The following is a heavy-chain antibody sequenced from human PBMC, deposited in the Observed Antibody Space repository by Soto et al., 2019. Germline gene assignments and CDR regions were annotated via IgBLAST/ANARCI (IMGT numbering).Heavy chain of an antibody. CDR1: GGSISSYY. J-gene: IGHJ6*02. CDR3: ARDLFGYCSSKSCPGYYYYGMDV. Sequence: PSETLSLTCTVSGGSISSYYWSWIRQPPGKGLEWIGYIYYSGSTNYNPSLKSRVTISVDTPKNQFSLKLSSVTAADKAVYYCARDLFGYCSSKSCPGYYYYGMDVWGQGTTLTVSS. CDR2: IYYSGST. V-gene: IGHV4-59*01. D-gene: IGHD2-2*01.